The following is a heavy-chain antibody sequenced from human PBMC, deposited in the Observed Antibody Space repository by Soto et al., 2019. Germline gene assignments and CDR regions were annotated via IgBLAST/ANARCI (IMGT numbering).Heavy chain of an antibody. Sequence: QVQLVQSGAEVKKPGSSVKVSCKASGGTFSSYAISWVRQAPGQGLEWMGGIIPIFGTANYAQKFQGRVTITADESTSTAYMELSSLRSEDTAVYYCVGGDSSWHAGYYYYGMDVWGQGTTVTVSS. CDR1: GGTFSSYA. V-gene: IGHV1-69*01. CDR3: VGGDSSWHAGYYYYGMDV. J-gene: IGHJ6*02. D-gene: IGHD6-13*01. CDR2: IIPIFGTA.